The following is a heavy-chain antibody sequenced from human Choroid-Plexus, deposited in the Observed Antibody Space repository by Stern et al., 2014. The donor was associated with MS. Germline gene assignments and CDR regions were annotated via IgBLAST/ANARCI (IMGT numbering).Heavy chain of an antibody. CDR2: VSYDGSNK. Sequence: VQLVESGGGVVQPGRPLRLSCVASGFTFGSCAMHWVRQAPGKGLEWVAGVSYDGSNKYYADSVNGRFTISRDNSQNKLYMQMSSLRPEDTAVYYGAKDRQYLTYFFDHWGQGSLVTVSS. D-gene: IGHD2/OR15-2a*01. J-gene: IGHJ5*02. V-gene: IGHV3-30*18. CDR1: GFTFGSCA. CDR3: AKDRQYLTYFFDH.